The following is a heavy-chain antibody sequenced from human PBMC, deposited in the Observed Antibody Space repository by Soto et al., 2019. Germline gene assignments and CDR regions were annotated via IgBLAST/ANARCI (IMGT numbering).Heavy chain of an antibody. D-gene: IGHD6-6*01. CDR1: GFTFTHYA. CDR3: AKVPWGSSRTGGFDY. V-gene: IGHV3-23*01. CDR2: ITGTDNT. Sequence: EVQLLESGGDLVQPGGSLRLSCVVSGFTFTHYAMNWGRQAPGKGLEWVSAITGTDNTYYADSVQGRFTISRESFESTIYLQMNSLKAEDTAVYYCAKVPWGSSRTGGFDYWGQGTLVTVSS. J-gene: IGHJ4*02.